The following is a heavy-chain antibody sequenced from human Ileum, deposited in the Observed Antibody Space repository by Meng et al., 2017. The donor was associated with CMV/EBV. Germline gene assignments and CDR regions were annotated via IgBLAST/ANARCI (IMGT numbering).Heavy chain of an antibody. CDR1: GFTFSSYW. CDR3: ARWVVVPAAANWFDS. Sequence: GESLKISCAASGFTFSSYWRNWVRQAPGKGLEWGANIKQDGGEIYYVESVKGRFTISRDNAKNSLYLQMNGLRAEDTAVYYCARWVVVPAAANWFDSWGQGTLVTVSS. CDR2: IKQDGGEI. J-gene: IGHJ5*01. V-gene: IGHV3-7*01. D-gene: IGHD2-2*01.